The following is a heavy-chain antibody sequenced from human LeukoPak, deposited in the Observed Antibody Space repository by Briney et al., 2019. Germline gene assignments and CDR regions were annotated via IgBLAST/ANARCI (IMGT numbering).Heavy chain of an antibody. CDR3: ARAGSGSYRGPDN. CDR1: GYTFTSYD. Sequence: GASVKLSCKASGYTFTSYDINWVRRATGQGLKWMGWMNPNSGNTGYAQKFQGRVTMTRSTSISTAYMELSSLRSDDAAVYYCARAGSGSYRGPDNWGQGTLVTVSS. CDR2: MNPNSGNT. D-gene: IGHD6-19*01. J-gene: IGHJ4*02. V-gene: IGHV1-8*01.